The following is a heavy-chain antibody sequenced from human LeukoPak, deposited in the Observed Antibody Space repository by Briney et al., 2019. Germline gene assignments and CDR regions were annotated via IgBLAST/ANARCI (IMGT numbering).Heavy chain of an antibody. CDR3: ARGPYSYDSSGAFDI. Sequence: SETLCLTCTVSGGSINSYYWSWIRQPPGKGLEWIGYIYDSGSTNYNPSLKSRVTISVDTSKNQFSLKLSSVTAADTAVYFCARGPYSYDSSGAFDIWGQGTMVTVSS. CDR1: GGSINSYY. CDR2: IYDSGST. V-gene: IGHV4-59*08. D-gene: IGHD3-22*01. J-gene: IGHJ3*02.